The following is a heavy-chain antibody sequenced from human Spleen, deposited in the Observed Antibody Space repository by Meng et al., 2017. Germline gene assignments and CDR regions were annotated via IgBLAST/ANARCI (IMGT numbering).Heavy chain of an antibody. CDR3: ARERAEQWLVLGSDAFDI. Sequence: GGSLRLSCAASGFTFSSYAMSWVRQAPGKGLEWVSAISSSSSYIYYADSVKGRFTISRDNAKNSLYLQMNSLRAEDTAVYYCARERAEQWLVLGSDAFDIWGQGTMVTVSS. V-gene: IGHV3-21*01. CDR2: ISSSSSYI. CDR1: GFTFSSYA. D-gene: IGHD6-19*01. J-gene: IGHJ3*02.